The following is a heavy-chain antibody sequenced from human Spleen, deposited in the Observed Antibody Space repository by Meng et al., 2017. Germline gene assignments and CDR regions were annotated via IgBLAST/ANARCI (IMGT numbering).Heavy chain of an antibody. CDR1: GYSFTSYW. CDR2: IYPGDSDT. CDR3: ARGGYDVLTASYSRPYDY. D-gene: IGHD3-9*01. J-gene: IGHJ4*02. V-gene: IGHV5-51*01. Sequence: KVSCKGSGYSFTSYWIGWVRQRPGKGLEWMGIIYPGDSDTRYSPSFQGQVTISADKSISTAYLQWSSLKASDTAMYYCARGGYDVLTASYSRPYDYWGQGTLVTVSS.